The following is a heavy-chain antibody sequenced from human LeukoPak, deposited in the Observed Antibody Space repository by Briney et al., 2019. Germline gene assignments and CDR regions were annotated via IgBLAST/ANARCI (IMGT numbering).Heavy chain of an antibody. J-gene: IGHJ4*02. CDR1: GFTFSGYG. D-gene: IGHD1-26*01. CDR2: IRYDGRNK. CDR3: AKLADSGSSYFDY. Sequence: PGGSLRLSCAASGFTFSGYGRHWVRQAPGKGLEWVAFIRYDGRNKDYADSVKGRFTISRDDSKNTLYLQMNSLRAEDTAVYYCAKLADSGSSYFDYWGQGTLVTVSS. V-gene: IGHV3-30*02.